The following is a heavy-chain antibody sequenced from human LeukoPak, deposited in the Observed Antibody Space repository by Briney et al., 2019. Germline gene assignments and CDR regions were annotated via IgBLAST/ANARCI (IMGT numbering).Heavy chain of an antibody. CDR2: ISSSSSTI. CDR3: ARDFFGCADY. J-gene: IGHJ4*02. V-gene: IGHV3-48*01. D-gene: IGHD3-10*01. Sequence: PGGSLRLSCAASGFTFSSYSMNWVRQAPGKGLEWVSYISSSSSTIYYADSVKGRFTISRDNAKNSLYLQMSSLRAEDTAVYYCARDFFGCADYWGQGTLVTVSS. CDR1: GFTFSSYS.